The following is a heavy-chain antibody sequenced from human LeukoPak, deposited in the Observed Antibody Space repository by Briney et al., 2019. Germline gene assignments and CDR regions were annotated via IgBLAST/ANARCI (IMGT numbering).Heavy chain of an antibody. J-gene: IGHJ4*02. CDR2: IYHSGST. V-gene: IGHV4-4*02. Sequence: SGTLSLTCAVSGGSISSSNWWSWVRQPPGKGLEWIGEIYHSGSTNYNPSLKCRVTISVDKSKNQFSLKLSSVTAADTAVYYCARVLSSGWYGGYFDYWGQGTLVTVSS. CDR1: GGSISSSNW. D-gene: IGHD6-19*01. CDR3: ARVLSSGWYGGYFDY.